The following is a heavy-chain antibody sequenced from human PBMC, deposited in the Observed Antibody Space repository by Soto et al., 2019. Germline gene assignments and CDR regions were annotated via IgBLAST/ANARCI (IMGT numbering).Heavy chain of an antibody. CDR1: GFTFSSYA. Sequence: EVQLLESGGGLVQPGGSLRLSCAASGFTFSSYAIIWVRQAPGKGLEWVSTISGGGDGSYYADSVKGRFTISRDNSKNTVSLQMNGLRAEDTAVYYCARKGPGSRATYFSDGGCHYAFDMWGQGTMVTVSS. CDR3: ARKGPGSRATYFSDGGCHYAFDM. J-gene: IGHJ3*02. V-gene: IGHV3-23*01. D-gene: IGHD2-15*01. CDR2: ISGGGDGS.